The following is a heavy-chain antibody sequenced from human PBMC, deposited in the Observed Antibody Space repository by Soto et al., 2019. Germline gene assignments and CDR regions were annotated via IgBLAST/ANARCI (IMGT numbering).Heavy chain of an antibody. V-gene: IGHV3-23*01. CDR1: GFTFSSYA. CDR3: ANALVLRYFDWSLDAFDI. D-gene: IGHD3-9*01. J-gene: IGHJ3*02. CDR2: ISGSGGST. Sequence: PGGSLRLSCAASGFTFSSYAMSWVRQAPGKGLEWVSAISGSGGSTYYADSVKGRFTISRDNSKNTLYLQMNSLRAEDTAVYYCANALVLRYFDWSLDAFDIWGQGTMVTVSS.